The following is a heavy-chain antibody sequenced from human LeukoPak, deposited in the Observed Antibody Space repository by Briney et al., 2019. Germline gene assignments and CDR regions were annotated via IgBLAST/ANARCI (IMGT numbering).Heavy chain of an antibody. CDR3: ATDSADAFDI. CDR2: ISGSSSYI. D-gene: IGHD3-10*01. V-gene: IGHV3-21*01. Sequence: GGSLRLSCAASGFTFSSYSMNWVRQAPGKGLEWVSSISGSSSYIYYADSVKGRFTISRDNAKNSLYLQMNSLRAEDTAVYYCATDSADAFDIWGQGTMVTVSS. J-gene: IGHJ3*02. CDR1: GFTFSSYS.